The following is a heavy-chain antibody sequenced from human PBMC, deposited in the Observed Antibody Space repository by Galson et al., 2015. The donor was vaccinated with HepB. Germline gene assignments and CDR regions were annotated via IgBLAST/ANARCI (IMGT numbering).Heavy chain of an antibody. V-gene: IGHV4-59*11. J-gene: IGHJ4*02. D-gene: IGHD6-19*01. CDR1: GVSISSLF. CDR3: AGDRNNIAWSYF. Sequence: ETLSLTCSVSGVSISSLFWSWIRQPPGKGLEWIGYRHKSGTTDYNPSLKSRVTISIDTSKNQFSLKLNSVTAADTAVYFCAGDRNNIAWSYFWGQGTLVSVSS. CDR2: RHKSGTT.